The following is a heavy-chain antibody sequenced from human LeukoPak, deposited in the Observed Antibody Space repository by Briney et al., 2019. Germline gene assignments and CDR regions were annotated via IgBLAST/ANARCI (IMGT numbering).Heavy chain of an antibody. D-gene: IGHD6-19*01. J-gene: IGHJ4*02. CDR2: IKSKTDGGTT. V-gene: IGHV3-15*01. CDR3: TTEIADYYSSGDY. CDR1: GFTFKNAW. Sequence: GGSLRLSCAASGFTFKNAWMSWVRQAPGKGLEWVGRIKSKTDGGTTDYAAPVKGRFTISRDDSKNTLYLQMNSLKTEDTAVYYCTTEIADYYSSGDYWGQGTLVTVSS.